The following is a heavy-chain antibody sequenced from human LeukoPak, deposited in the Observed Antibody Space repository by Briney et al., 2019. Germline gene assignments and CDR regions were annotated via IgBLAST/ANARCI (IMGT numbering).Heavy chain of an antibody. D-gene: IGHD5-18*01. CDR1: GGSFSGYY. Sequence: SETLSLTCAVYGGSFSGYYWSWIRQPPGKGLEWIGEINHSGSTNYNPSLKSRVTISVDTSKNQFSLKLSSVTAADTAVYYCARDAGWIQLWFYFDYWGQGTLVTVSS. CDR3: ARDAGWIQLWFYFDY. J-gene: IGHJ4*02. CDR2: INHSGST. V-gene: IGHV4-34*01.